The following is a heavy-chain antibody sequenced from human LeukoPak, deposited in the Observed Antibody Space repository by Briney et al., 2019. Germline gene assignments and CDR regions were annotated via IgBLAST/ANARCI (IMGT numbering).Heavy chain of an antibody. D-gene: IGHD1-14*01. Sequence: PSGTLSLTCAVSGGSISSSNWWSWVRQPPGKGLEWIGEIYHSGSTNYNPSLKSRVTISVDKSKNQFSLKLSSVTAADTAVYYCVRDDGIGLDAFDVWSPGTMVTVSS. CDR3: VRDDGIGLDAFDV. CDR2: IYHSGST. CDR1: GGSISSSNW. V-gene: IGHV4-4*02. J-gene: IGHJ3*01.